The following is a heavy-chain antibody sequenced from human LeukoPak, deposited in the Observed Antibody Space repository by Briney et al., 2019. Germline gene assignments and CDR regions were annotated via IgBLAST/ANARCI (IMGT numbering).Heavy chain of an antibody. CDR1: GGTFSSYA. D-gene: IGHD3-9*01. Sequence: GASVKVSCKASGGTFSSYAISWVRQAPGQGLXXXXXXXPIFGTANYAQKFQGRVTITADESTSTAYMELSSLRSEDTAVYYCARDGDYDILTGSFDYWGQGTLVTVSS. J-gene: IGHJ4*02. V-gene: IGHV1-69*01. CDR3: ARDGDYDILTGSFDY. CDR2: XXPIFGTA.